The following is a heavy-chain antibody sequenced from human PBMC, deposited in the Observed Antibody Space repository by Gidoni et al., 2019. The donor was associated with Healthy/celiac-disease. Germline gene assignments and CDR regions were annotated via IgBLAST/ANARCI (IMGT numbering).Heavy chain of an antibody. J-gene: IGHJ5*02. Sequence: QVQLVQSGAEVKKPGASVQVSCKASGYTFTSYGISWVRQAPGQGLEWMGWISAYNGNTNYAQKLQGRVTMTTDTSTSTAYMELRSLRSDDTAVYYCARAPRPQWLEDNWFDPWGQGTLVTVSS. D-gene: IGHD6-19*01. CDR2: ISAYNGNT. CDR3: ARAPRPQWLEDNWFDP. V-gene: IGHV1-18*01. CDR1: GYTFTSYG.